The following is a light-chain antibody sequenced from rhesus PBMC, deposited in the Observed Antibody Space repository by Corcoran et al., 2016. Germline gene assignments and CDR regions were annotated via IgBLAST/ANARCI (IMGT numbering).Light chain of an antibody. J-gene: IGKJ3*01. CDR1: QSVSSY. Sequence: QVILTQSPATLSLSPGERATLSCRARQSVSSYSAWYQQKPGQVPRLLSYGSTSRATGIPDRVSGSGSGTDFTHTFSSLEPKDVGVYHCYQHTSGYTFGPGTKLDIK. CDR3: YQHTSGYT. V-gene: IGKV3-10*01. CDR2: GST.